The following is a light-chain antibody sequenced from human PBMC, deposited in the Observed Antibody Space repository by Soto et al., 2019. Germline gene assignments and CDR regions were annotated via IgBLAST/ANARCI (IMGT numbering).Light chain of an antibody. CDR3: QQRSNWPGT. CDR1: QSVSSY. V-gene: IGKV3-11*01. J-gene: IGKJ1*01. Sequence: EIVLTQSPATLSLSPGERATLSCRASQSVSSYLAWYQQKPGQAPRLLIYDASNRATGIPARFSGSGSGTGFTLTISSLGPEDFAVYYCQQRSNWPGTFGQGTKVEIK. CDR2: DAS.